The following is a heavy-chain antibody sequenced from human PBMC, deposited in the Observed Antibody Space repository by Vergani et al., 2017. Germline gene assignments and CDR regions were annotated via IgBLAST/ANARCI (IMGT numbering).Heavy chain of an antibody. D-gene: IGHD3-3*01. V-gene: IGHV4-39*07. CDR3: ARAPIGSTIFGVVIIRFAFDI. CDR2: LFYGATA. Sequence: QVQLQQWGAGLLKPSETLSLTCTVSGDSISSRNCYWGWIRQPPGKGLEWIGSLFYGATAYYNPSLESRVIISIVTSKNQFSLKLSSVTAADTAVYYCARAPIGSTIFGVVIIRFAFDIWGQGTMVTVSS. CDR1: GDSISSRNCY. J-gene: IGHJ3*02.